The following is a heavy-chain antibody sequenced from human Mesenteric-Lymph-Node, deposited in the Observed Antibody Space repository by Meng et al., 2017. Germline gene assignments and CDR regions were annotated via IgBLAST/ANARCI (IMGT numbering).Heavy chain of an antibody. CDR1: GGSFSGYY. CDR3: ARATINYYGSGNDAFDI. J-gene: IGHJ3*02. CDR2: INHSGST. D-gene: IGHD3-10*01. V-gene: IGHV4-34*01. Sequence: GSLRLSCAVYGGSFSGYYWSWIRQPPGKGLEWIGEINHSGSTNYNPSLKSRVTISVDTSKNQFSLKLSSVTAADTAVYYCARATINYYGSGNDAFDIWGQGTMVTVSS.